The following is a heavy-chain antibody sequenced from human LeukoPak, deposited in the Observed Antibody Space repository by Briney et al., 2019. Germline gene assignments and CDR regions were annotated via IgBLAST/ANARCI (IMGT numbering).Heavy chain of an antibody. J-gene: IGHJ3*02. CDR2: ISGSGGST. D-gene: IGHD3-3*01. V-gene: IGHV3-23*01. CDR3: AKARYDTIFGVVIPAFDI. CDR1: GFTFSSYA. Sequence: GGSLRLSCAASGFTFSSYAMSWVRQAPGKGLEWVSAISGSGGSTYYADSVKGRFTISRDNSKNTLYLQMNSLRAEDTAVYFCAKARYDTIFGVVIPAFDIWGQGTMVTVSS.